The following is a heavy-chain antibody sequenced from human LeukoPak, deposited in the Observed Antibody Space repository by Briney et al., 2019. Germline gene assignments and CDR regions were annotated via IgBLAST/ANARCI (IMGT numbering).Heavy chain of an antibody. V-gene: IGHV1-24*01. CDR3: ATEDLIAAVDTGLDY. Sequence: ASVKVSCKVSGYSLTELSMHWVRQAPGKGLEWMGRFDPEHGDTIYAQRLQGRVTMTEDTSTDTAYMELSSLRSDDTAVYYCATEDLIAAVDTGLDYWGQGTLVTVSS. CDR2: FDPEHGDT. D-gene: IGHD6-13*01. J-gene: IGHJ4*02. CDR1: GYSLTELS.